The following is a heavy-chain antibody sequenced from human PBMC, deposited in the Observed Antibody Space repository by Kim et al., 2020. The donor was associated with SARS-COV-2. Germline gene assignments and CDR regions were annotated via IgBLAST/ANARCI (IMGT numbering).Heavy chain of an antibody. CDR1: GFTFKNYG. CDR2: IWYNGVKK. D-gene: IGHD1-26*01. V-gene: IGHV3-33*08. CDR3: ARDGSASLDY. Sequence: GGSLRLSCTASGFTFKNYGIHWVRQAPGKGLEWVAVIWYNGVKKDYGDSVMGRFTLSRDNSRNTVYLQMNSLRVEDTAVYYCARDGSASLDYWGQGALVTVSS. J-gene: IGHJ4*02.